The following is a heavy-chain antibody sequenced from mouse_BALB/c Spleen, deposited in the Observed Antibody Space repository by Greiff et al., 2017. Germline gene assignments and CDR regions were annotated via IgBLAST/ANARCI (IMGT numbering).Heavy chain of an antibody. Sequence: VKLMESGPGLVAPSQSLSITCTVSGFSLTSYGVHWVRQPPGKGLEWLGVIWAGGSTNYNSALMSRLSISKDNSKSQVFLKMNSLQTDDTAMYYCARDYYGYVDAMDYWGQGTSVTVSS. V-gene: IGHV2-9*02. J-gene: IGHJ4*01. CDR2: IWAGGST. CDR1: GFSLTSYG. CDR3: ARDYYGYVDAMDY. D-gene: IGHD1-2*01.